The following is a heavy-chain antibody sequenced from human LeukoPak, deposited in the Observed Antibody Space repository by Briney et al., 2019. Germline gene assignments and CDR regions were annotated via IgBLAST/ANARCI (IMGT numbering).Heavy chain of an antibody. V-gene: IGHV3-30*02. CDR2: IWYDGSNK. D-gene: IGHD3-22*01. CDR3: AKGHYDSSGYNDY. CDR1: GFTFSSYG. Sequence: PGGSLRLSCAASGFTFSSYGMHWVRQAPGKGLEWVAVIWYDGSNKYYADSVKGRFTISRDSSKNTLYLQMNSLRAEDTAVYYCAKGHYDSSGYNDYWGQGTLVTVSS. J-gene: IGHJ4*02.